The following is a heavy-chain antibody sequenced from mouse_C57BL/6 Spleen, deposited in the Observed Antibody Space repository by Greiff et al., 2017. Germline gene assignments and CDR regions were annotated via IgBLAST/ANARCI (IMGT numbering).Heavy chain of an antibody. Sequence: EVNVVESGGGLVQPGGSLSLSCAASGFTFTDYYMSWVRQPPGKALEWLGFIRNKANGYTTEYSASVKGRFTISRDNSQSILYLQMNALRAEDSATYYCARLGDYHYFDYWGQGTTLTVSS. CDR2: IRNKANGYTT. J-gene: IGHJ2*01. CDR1: GFTFTDYY. D-gene: IGHD2-4*01. CDR3: ARLGDYHYFDY. V-gene: IGHV7-3*01.